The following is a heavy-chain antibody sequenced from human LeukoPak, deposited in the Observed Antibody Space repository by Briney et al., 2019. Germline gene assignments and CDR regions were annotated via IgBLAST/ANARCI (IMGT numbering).Heavy chain of an antibody. J-gene: IGHJ3*02. CDR2: IYSSGST. CDR3: ARQSCSSTNCPHRNAFDI. Sequence: PSETLSLTCRVSGGSISSYYWSWIRQPPGKGLEWIGYIYSSGSTNYNPSLKSRGTISVDMSKNQFSLVLTSVTAADTAVYYCARQSCSSTNCPHRNAFDIWGQGTVVTVSS. CDR1: GGSISSYY. V-gene: IGHV4-59*08. D-gene: IGHD2-2*01.